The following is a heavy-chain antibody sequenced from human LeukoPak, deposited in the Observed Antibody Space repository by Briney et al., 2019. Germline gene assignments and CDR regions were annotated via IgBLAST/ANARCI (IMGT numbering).Heavy chain of an antibody. J-gene: IGHJ3*02. Sequence: GGSLRLSCAASGFTFSSYWMPWVRQAPGKGLEWVSVIYSGGSTYYADSVKGRFTISRDNSKNTLYLQMNSLRAEDTAVYYCAREEYYYDSTNAFDIWGQGTMVTVSS. CDR2: IYSGGST. CDR1: GFTFSSYW. V-gene: IGHV3-66*01. CDR3: AREEYYYDSTNAFDI. D-gene: IGHD3-22*01.